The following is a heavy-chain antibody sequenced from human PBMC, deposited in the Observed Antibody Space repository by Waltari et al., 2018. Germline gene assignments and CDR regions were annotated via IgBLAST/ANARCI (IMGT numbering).Heavy chain of an antibody. Sequence: EVQLVESGGGLVKPGGSLRLSCAASGFSFSDAWISWVRLAPGKGLEWVGRIRSKADGGTIDYAAPVKGRFTISRDDSKTTLYMQLNSLKDEDTAVYYCTTDRRRGYDPQFDYWGQGTLVTVSS. D-gene: IGHD5-12*01. J-gene: IGHJ4*02. CDR1: GFSFSDAW. CDR3: TTDRRRGYDPQFDY. V-gene: IGHV3-15*01. CDR2: IRSKADGGTI.